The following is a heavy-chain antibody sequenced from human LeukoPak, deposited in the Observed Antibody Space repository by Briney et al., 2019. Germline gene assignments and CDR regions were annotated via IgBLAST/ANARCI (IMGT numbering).Heavy chain of an antibody. CDR3: ARGGWIQLWTFDY. CDR1: GFTFSSYG. Sequence: GSLRLSCAASGFTFSSYGMHWVRQAPGKGLEWVAFIRYDGSNKYYADSVKGRFTISRDNSKNTLYLQMNSLRAEDTAVYYCARGGWIQLWTFDYWGQGTLVTVSS. J-gene: IGHJ4*02. V-gene: IGHV3-30*02. D-gene: IGHD5-18*01. CDR2: IRYDGSNK.